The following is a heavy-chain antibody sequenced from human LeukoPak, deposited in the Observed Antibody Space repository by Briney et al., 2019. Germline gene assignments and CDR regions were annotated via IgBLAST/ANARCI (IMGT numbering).Heavy chain of an antibody. J-gene: IGHJ3*02. CDR2: IKEDGSKK. Sequence: GGSLRLSCAASGFTFRDYWMSWVRQSPGKGLEWVANIKEDGSKKYDVDSVRGRFTISRDNAKSSLFLQMDSLRTEDTAVYYCAKDSRFCTGYDCRGDAFDSWGQGTMVTVTS. D-gene: IGHD2-8*02. CDR3: AKDSRFCTGYDCRGDAFDS. V-gene: IGHV3-7*01. CDR1: GFTFRDYW.